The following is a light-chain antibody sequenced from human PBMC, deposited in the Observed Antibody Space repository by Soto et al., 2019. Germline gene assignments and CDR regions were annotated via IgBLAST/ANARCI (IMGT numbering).Light chain of an antibody. J-gene: IGKJ2*03. V-gene: IGKV2-30*01. CDR3: MQSTHWPPYS. CDR2: KVS. Sequence: VVLTQSPLSLPVTLGQPASISCNSSQSLVYSDGNTYLNWFQQRPGQSPRRLIYKVSDRVSGVPDRLNGSESATAFTLKITGMQAEAVGIYCCMQSTHWPPYSFGQGTKLEIK. CDR1: QSLVYSDGNTY.